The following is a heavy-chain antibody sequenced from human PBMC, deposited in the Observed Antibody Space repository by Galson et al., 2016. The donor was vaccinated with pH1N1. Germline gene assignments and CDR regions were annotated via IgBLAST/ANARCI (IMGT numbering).Heavy chain of an antibody. D-gene: IGHD1-14*01. CDR1: KSTFSNYG. V-gene: IGHV3-30*18. Sequence: SLRLSCAASKSTFSNYGMHWVRQAPGKGLEWVAVISYDGNNKYYADSVKGRFTISRDNSKKTLYLQMNSLRAEDTAVYYCAKDHFGYDQSGAFDFWGQGTMVTVSS. CDR2: ISYDGNNK. CDR3: AKDHFGYDQSGAFDF. J-gene: IGHJ3*01.